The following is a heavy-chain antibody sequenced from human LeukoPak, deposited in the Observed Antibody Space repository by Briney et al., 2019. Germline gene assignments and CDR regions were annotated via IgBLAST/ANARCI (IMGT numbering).Heavy chain of an antibody. CDR3: ARRYYGSGSYYRY. CDR2: INHSGST. V-gene: IGHV4-34*01. Sequence: SETLSLTYAVYGGTFSGYYWSWIRQPPGKGLEWIGEINHSGSTNYNPSLKSRVTISVDTSKNQFSLKLSSVTAADTAVYYCARRYYGSGSYYRYWGQGTLVTVSS. D-gene: IGHD3-10*01. J-gene: IGHJ4*02. CDR1: GGTFSGYY.